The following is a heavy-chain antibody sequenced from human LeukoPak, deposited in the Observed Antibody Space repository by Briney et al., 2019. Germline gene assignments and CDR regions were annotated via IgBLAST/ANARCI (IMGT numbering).Heavy chain of an antibody. V-gene: IGHV4-4*07. CDR3: AAAERRGVGAVSYHAIEY. D-gene: IGHD1-26*01. CDR2: IYTSGNT. CDR1: GDSIVIDY. J-gene: IGHJ4*02. Sequence: SETLSLTCTVSGDSIVIDYWSWIRQPAGKGLEWIGRIYTSGNTKYNPSLKSRVTVSVDLSKNQFSLKLSSVTAADSAVYYCAAAERRGVGAVSYHAIEYWRQGTLVTVSP.